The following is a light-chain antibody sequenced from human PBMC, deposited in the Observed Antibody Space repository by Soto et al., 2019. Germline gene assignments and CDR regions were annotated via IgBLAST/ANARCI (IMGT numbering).Light chain of an antibody. J-gene: IGLJ2*01. V-gene: IGLV2-8*01. CDR3: NSYGGSSNVI. Sequence: QSALTQPPSASGSPGQSVTISCTGTSSDVGAYNFVSWYQQHPDKAPKIIIYEVSKRASGVPDRFSGSKSGNTASLTVSGLQADDEADYYCNSYGGSSNVIFGGGTKVTVL. CDR2: EVS. CDR1: SSDVGAYNF.